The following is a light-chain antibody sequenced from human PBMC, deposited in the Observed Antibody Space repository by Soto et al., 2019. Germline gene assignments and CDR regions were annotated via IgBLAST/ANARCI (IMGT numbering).Light chain of an antibody. V-gene: IGKV3-15*01. CDR1: QSVATN. J-gene: IGKJ2*01. Sequence: EIVMTQSPATLSVSPGERATLSCRASQSVATNLAWYQQKPGQSPRLLIYDASTRATGIPAGFSGDGSGTEFTLTISSLQSEDFAVYFCQQYNKWPYTFGQGTKLEIK. CDR2: DAS. CDR3: QQYNKWPYT.